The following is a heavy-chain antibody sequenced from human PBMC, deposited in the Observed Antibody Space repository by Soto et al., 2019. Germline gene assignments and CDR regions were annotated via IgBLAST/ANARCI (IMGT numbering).Heavy chain of an antibody. Sequence: GGSLRLSCSASGFTFSEYSMHWVRQAPGKGLQYVSTISSDGDITYYADSVKGRFTISRDNSKNTLYLQMNSLRPEDTAVYYCARDGLHHPGSGSNYNPGWHNGMDVWGQGTTVTVS. J-gene: IGHJ6*02. D-gene: IGHD3-10*01. CDR3: ARDGLHHPGSGSNYNPGWHNGMDV. CDR2: ISSDGDIT. CDR1: GFTFSEYS. V-gene: IGHV3-64*04.